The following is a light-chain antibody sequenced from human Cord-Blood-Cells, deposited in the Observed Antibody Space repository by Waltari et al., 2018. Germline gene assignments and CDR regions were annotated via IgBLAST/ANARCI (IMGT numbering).Light chain of an antibody. J-gene: IGKJ2*03. CDR2: DSS. V-gene: IGKV3-15*01. CDR3: QQYNNWPPLS. CDR1: QSVSRN. Sequence: EVVITQSPATLSVSPGERATLPCRASQSVSRNLAWYQQKPGQAPRHLIYDSSTSATGIPARCSGSGSGTEFTLTISSLQSEDFAVYYCQQYNNWPPLSFGQGTKLEIK.